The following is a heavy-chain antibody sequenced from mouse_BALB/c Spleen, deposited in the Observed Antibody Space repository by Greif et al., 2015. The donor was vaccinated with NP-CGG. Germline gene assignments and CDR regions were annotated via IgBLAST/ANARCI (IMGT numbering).Heavy chain of an antibody. CDR1: GFTFSSYT. V-gene: IGHV5-12-2*01. Sequence: VKLMESGGGLVQPGGSLKLSCAASGFTFSSYTMSWVRQTPEKRLEWVAYISNGGGSTYYPDTVKGRFTISRDNAKNPLYLQMSSLKSEDTAMYYCARGGGNYFFFDYWGQGTTLTVSS. CDR2: ISNGGGST. CDR3: ARGGGNYFFFDY. D-gene: IGHD2-1*01. J-gene: IGHJ2*01.